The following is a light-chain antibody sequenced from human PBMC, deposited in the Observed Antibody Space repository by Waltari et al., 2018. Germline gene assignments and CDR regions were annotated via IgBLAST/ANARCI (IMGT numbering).Light chain of an antibody. V-gene: IGKV4-1*01. CDR3: QQFYSTPPT. Sequence: DIVMTKSPDSMAVSLGERATINCESSQSVFYSSSNKNSLAWYQQKPGQPPKLLIHWASTRESGVPDRFSGSGSGTHFALTISSLQAEDVAVYYCQQFYSTPPTFGQGTKVEI. CDR1: QSVFYSSSNKNS. J-gene: IGKJ1*01. CDR2: WAS.